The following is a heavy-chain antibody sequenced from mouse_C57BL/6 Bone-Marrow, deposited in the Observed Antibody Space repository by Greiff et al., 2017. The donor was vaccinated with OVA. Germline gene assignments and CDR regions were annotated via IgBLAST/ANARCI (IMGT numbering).Heavy chain of an antibody. CDR3: ARKYSVVAPDAMDY. D-gene: IGHD1-1*01. CDR2: IWTGGGT. V-gene: IGHV2-9-1*01. Sequence: VQLQQSGPGLVAPSQSLSISCTVSGFSLTSYAISWVRQPPGQGLEWLGVIWTGGGTTYNSALKSRLSISKDNSKSQVFLKRTSLQTDATVRYYGARKYSVVAPDAMDYWGQGTSVTVSS. CDR1: GFSLTSYA. J-gene: IGHJ4*01.